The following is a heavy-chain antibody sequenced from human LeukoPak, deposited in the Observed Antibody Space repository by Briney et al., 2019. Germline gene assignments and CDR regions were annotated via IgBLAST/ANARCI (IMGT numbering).Heavy chain of an antibody. J-gene: IGHJ2*01. V-gene: IGHV4-59*08. CDR1: GGYISSYY. CDR2: IYYSGST. D-gene: IGHD6-25*01. Sequence: TSETLSLTCTVSGGYISSYYWSWIRQPPGKGLEWIGYIYYSGSTNYNPSLKSRVTISVDTSKNQFSLKLSSVTAADTAVYYCARQGGGFWYFDLWGRGTLVTVSS. CDR3: ARQGGGFWYFDL.